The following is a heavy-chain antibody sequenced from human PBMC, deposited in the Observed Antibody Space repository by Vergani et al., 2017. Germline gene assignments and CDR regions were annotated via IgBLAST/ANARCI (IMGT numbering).Heavy chain of an antibody. CDR3: ATKSCGTPGCQIGYFRE. CDR2: ISYDGTQK. V-gene: IGHV3-30*03. J-gene: IGHJ1*01. Sequence: QVHLVESGGGVVQPGRSLRLSCVVSGFTSSYYGMNWVRRAPGRGLEWVAVISYDGTQKYYADSVKGRFTISRDNSKSTLYLQMNSLRTEDTAVYYCATKSCGTPGCQIGYFREWGQGTLVTVSS. CDR1: GFTSSYYG. D-gene: IGHD1-1*01.